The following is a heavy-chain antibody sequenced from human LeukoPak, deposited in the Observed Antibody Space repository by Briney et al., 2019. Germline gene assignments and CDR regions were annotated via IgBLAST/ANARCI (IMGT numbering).Heavy chain of an antibody. J-gene: IGHJ3*02. CDR1: GFTFSDYA. Sequence: GGSLRPSCAASGFTFSDYAMNWVRQAPGKGLEWFSFVNSNSRTIYYADSVKGRFTISRDNAKNSLYLQMDSLRAEDTGLYYCARDTWYSNSWLHAFDIWGRGTMVTVSS. CDR2: VNSNSRTI. D-gene: IGHD6-13*01. CDR3: ARDTWYSNSWLHAFDI. V-gene: IGHV3-48*01.